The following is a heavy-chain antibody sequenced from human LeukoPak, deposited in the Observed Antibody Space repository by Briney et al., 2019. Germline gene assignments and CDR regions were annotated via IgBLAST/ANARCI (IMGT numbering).Heavy chain of an antibody. CDR1: GYTFTSYA. V-gene: IGHV1-3*01. D-gene: IGHD1-26*01. CDR3: ARVRGSYCYFDY. Sequence: ASVKVSCKASGYTFTSYAMHWVRQAPGQRLEWMGWINAGNGNTKYSQKFQGRVTITRDTSASTAYMELSSLRSEDTAVYYCARVRGSYCYFDYWGQGTLVTVSS. CDR2: INAGNGNT. J-gene: IGHJ4*02.